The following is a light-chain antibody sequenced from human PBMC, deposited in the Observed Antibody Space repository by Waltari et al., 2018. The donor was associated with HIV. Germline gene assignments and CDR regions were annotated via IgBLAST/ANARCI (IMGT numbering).Light chain of an antibody. CDR2: GAS. CDR1: LSVSSSY. CDR3: QQYGSSPPT. V-gene: IGKV3-20*01. J-gene: IGKJ2*01. Sequence: IVLTQSPGTLSLSPGERAALSCRASLSVSSSYLAWYQQKPGQAPRLLIYGASSRATGIPDRFSGSGSGTDFTLTISRLEPEDFAVYYCQQYGSSPPTFGQGTKLEIK.